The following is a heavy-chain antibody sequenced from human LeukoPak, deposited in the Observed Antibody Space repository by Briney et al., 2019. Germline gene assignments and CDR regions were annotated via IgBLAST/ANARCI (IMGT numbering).Heavy chain of an antibody. CDR2: IYPGDSDT. CDR3: ARGGVNIVGATTDFQH. CDR1: GYSFTSYW. J-gene: IGHJ1*01. Sequence: GESLKISCKGSGYSFTSYWIGWVRQMPGKGLEWMGIIYPGDSDTRYSPSFQGQVTISADKSISTAYLQWSSLKASDTAMYYCARGGVNIVGATTDFQHWGQGTLVTVSS. V-gene: IGHV5-51*01. D-gene: IGHD1-26*01.